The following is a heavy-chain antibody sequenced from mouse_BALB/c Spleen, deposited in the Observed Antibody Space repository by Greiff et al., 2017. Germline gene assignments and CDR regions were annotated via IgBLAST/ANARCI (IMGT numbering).Heavy chain of an antibody. J-gene: IGHJ3*01. CDR3: ARDQLAWFAY. CDR1: GYSITSDYA. Sequence: EVQLQESGPGLVKPSQSLSLTCTVTGYSITSDYAWNWIRQFPGNKLEWMGYISYSGSTSYNPSLKSRISITRDTSKNQFFLQLNSVTTEDTATYYCARDQLAWFAYWGQGTLVTVSA. V-gene: IGHV3-2*02. CDR2: ISYSGST. D-gene: IGHD4-1*02.